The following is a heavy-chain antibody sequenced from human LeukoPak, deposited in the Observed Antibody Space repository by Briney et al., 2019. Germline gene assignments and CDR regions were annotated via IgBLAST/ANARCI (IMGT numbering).Heavy chain of an antibody. CDR1: GYTFTGYY. CDR3: ARSSSYCSSTSCYDAFDI. Sequence: ASVKVSCKASGYTFTGYYMHWARQAPGQGLEWMGWINPNSGGTNYAQKFQGRVTMTRDTSISTAYMELSRLRSDDTAVYYCARSSSYCSSTSCYDAFDIWGQGTMVTVSS. CDR2: INPNSGGT. J-gene: IGHJ3*02. D-gene: IGHD2-2*01. V-gene: IGHV1-2*02.